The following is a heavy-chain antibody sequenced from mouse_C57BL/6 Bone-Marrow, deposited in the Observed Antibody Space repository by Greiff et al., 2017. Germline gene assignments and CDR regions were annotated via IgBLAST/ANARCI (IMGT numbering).Heavy chain of an antibody. CDR2: IYPGSGST. CDR3: ARCYYGSSYVDY. J-gene: IGHJ2*01. V-gene: IGHV1-55*01. Sequence: QVQLQQPGAELVKPGASVKMSCKASGYTFTSYWITWVKQRPGQGLEWIGDIYPGSGSTNYNEKFKSKATLTVDTSSSPAYMQLSSLTSEDSAVYYCARCYYGSSYVDYWGQGTTLTVAS. CDR1: GYTFTSYW. D-gene: IGHD1-1*01.